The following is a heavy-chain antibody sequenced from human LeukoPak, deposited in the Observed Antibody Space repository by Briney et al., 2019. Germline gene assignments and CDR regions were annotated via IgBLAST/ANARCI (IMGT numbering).Heavy chain of an antibody. CDR1: GGPMHNYY. V-gene: IGHV4-34*01. CDR2: INHSGST. CDR3: ARGYGVPAAIRVWGYSSSWYYFDY. D-gene: IGHD6-13*01. J-gene: IGHJ4*02. Sequence: MASETLSLTCTVSGGPMHNYYWSWIRQPPGKGLEWIGEINHSGSTNYNPSLKSRVTISVDTSKNQFSLKLSSVTAADTAVYYCARGYGVPAAIRVWGYSSSWYYFDYWGQGTLVTVSS.